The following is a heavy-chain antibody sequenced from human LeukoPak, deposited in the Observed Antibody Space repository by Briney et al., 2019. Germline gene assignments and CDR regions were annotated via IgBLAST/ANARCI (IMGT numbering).Heavy chain of an antibody. V-gene: IGHV4-34*01. J-gene: IGHJ6*02. CDR2: INHSGST. Sequence: SETLSLTCAVYGGSVSGYYWSWVRQPPGEWLEWLGEINHSGSTNSNTSLKSRVTISVDTSKNQFSLKLSSVTAADTAVYYCARLKSAMGAYYYYYYGMDVWGQGTTVTVSS. D-gene: IGHD3-16*01. CDR3: ARLKSAMGAYYYYYYGMDV. CDR1: GGSVSGYY.